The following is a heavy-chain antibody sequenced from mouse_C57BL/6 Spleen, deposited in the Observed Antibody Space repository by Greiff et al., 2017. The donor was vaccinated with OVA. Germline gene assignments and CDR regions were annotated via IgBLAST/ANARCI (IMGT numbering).Heavy chain of an antibody. D-gene: IGHD6-1*01. CDR3: ARSGPLERGYYYAMDY. Sequence: QVQLKESGAELMKPGASVKLSCKATGYTFTGYWIEWVKQRPGHGLEWIGEILPGSGSTNYNEKFKGKATFTADTSSNTAYMQLSSLTTEDSAIYYCARSGPLERGYYYAMDYWGQGTSVTVSS. CDR2: ILPGSGST. CDR1: GYTFTGYW. V-gene: IGHV1-9*01. J-gene: IGHJ4*01.